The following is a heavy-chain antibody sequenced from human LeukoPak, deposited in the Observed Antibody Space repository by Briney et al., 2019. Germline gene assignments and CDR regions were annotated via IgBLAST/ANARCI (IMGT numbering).Heavy chain of an antibody. J-gene: IGHJ4*02. V-gene: IGHV3-23*01. CDR1: GLTFSSYA. Sequence: GGSLRLSCAASGLTFSSYATSWVRQAPGKGLEWVSVISGSGGSTYYADSVKGRFTISRDNSKNTLYLQMNSLRAEDTAVYYCARELLSIAVAGPASSPSDYWGQGTLVTVSS. D-gene: IGHD6-19*01. CDR3: ARELLSIAVAGPASSPSDY. CDR2: ISGSGGST.